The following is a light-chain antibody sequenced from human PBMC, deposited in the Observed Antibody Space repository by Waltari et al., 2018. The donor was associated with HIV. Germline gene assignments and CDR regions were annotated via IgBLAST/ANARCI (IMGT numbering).Light chain of an antibody. Sequence: VLTQSPEFLTVSQGERATINCTSSQTVSYTSNDNSYLAWYPQQPGQPPKLLVSGASSRHPGVPDRFSGSGSGTSFTLTIDNLQPEDVGIYYCQQYYTTPLFGGGTKVEI. CDR3: QQYYTTPL. CDR1: QTVSYTSNDNSY. J-gene: IGKJ4*01. CDR2: GAS. V-gene: IGKV4-1*01.